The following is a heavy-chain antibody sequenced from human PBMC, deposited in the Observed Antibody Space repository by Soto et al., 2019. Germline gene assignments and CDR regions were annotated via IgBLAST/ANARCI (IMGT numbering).Heavy chain of an antibody. J-gene: IGHJ5*02. Sequence: EVQLLESGGDGVRPGGSLRLSCAASGFTFSSYAMGWVRLAPGKGLEWDAGVSRAGTYTFYADSVRGRFSISRDNSRDTVDLYMNALRGDDTAVYFCVKYTVTEDLGESWGQGTLVSVSS. CDR3: VKYTVTEDLGES. D-gene: IGHD3-16*01. CDR2: VSRAGTYT. V-gene: IGHV3-23*01. CDR1: GFTFSSYA.